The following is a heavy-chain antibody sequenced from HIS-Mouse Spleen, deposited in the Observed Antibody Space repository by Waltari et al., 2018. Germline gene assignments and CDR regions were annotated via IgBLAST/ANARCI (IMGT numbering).Heavy chain of an antibody. Sequence: QVQLQESGPGLVKPSETLSLTCTVSGGSISSYYWSWFRQPPGKGLEWIGYYSGSTNDIPSLKRRVTISVDTSKNQFSLKLSSVTAADTAVYYCARASRDLLLPRYFDLWGRGTLVTVSS. V-gene: IGHV4-59*01. CDR1: GGSISSYY. J-gene: IGHJ2*01. CDR3: ARASRDLLLPRYFDL. CDR2: YYSGST.